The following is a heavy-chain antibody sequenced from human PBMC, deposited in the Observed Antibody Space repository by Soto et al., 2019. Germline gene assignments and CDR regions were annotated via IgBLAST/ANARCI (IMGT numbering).Heavy chain of an antibody. Sequence: HVQLVQSGAEVKRPGSSLKVSCKASGDTFNFYSINWVRQAPGLGLEWMGRVNPIVSMSNYAQKFQGRVTMTADKSTSTAYMELSSLRSEDTAIYYCASSYGSGYRAFDYWGQGALVTVSS. CDR1: GDTFNFYS. J-gene: IGHJ4*02. CDR2: VNPIVSMS. D-gene: IGHD3-10*01. CDR3: ASSYGSGYRAFDY. V-gene: IGHV1-69*02.